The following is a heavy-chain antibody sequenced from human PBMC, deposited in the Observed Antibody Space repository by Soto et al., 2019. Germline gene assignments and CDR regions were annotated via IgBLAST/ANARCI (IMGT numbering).Heavy chain of an antibody. CDR3: AKNPGYYYDSTGYHFDY. CDR2: IFNSWNT. J-gene: IGHJ4*02. Sequence: SETLSLTCPFSGFSISSNGQYWNWIRQHPGKGLEWIGSIFNSWNTNYNPSLKSRVTISVDTSKNTLYLQMNSLRAEDTAVYYCAKNPGYYYDSTGYHFDYWGQGTLVTVSS. V-gene: IGHV4-31*03. CDR1: GFSISSNGQY. D-gene: IGHD3-22*01.